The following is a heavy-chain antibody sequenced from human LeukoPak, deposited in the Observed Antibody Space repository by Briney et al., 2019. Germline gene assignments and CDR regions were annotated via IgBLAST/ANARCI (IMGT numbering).Heavy chain of an antibody. Sequence: PGRSLRLSCAASGFTFDDYAMHWVRQAPGKGLEWVSGISWNSGSIGYADSVKGRFTISRDNAKNSLYLQMNSLRAEDTALYYCAKDKSSSKVGVTALDYWGQGTLVTVSS. D-gene: IGHD1-26*01. CDR3: AKDKSSSKVGVTALDY. CDR2: ISWNSGSI. V-gene: IGHV3-9*01. J-gene: IGHJ4*02. CDR1: GFTFDDYA.